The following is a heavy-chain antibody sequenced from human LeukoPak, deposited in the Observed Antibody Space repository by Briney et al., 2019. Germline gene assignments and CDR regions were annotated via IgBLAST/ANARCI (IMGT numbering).Heavy chain of an antibody. J-gene: IGHJ4*02. D-gene: IGHD5-24*01. CDR1: GGTFSSYT. V-gene: IGHV1-69*04. CDR3: ARDPMATTPSDF. CDR2: IIPILGIA. Sequence: ASVKVSCKASGGTFSSYTISWERQAPGQGLEWMGRIIPILGIANYAQKFQGRVTITADKSTSTAYMELSSLRSEDTAVYYCARDPMATTPSDFWGQGTLVTVST.